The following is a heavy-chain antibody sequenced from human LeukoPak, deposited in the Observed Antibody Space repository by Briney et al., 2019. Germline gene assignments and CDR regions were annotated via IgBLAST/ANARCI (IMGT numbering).Heavy chain of an antibody. D-gene: IGHD5-12*01. CDR3: ARRGHDGNWYFDL. V-gene: IGHV4-39*01. CDR1: GGSISSSSYY. J-gene: IGHJ2*01. Sequence: SETLSLTCTVSGGSISSSSYYWGWIRQPPGKGLEWIGSIYYSGSTYYNPSLKSRVTISVDTSKNQFSLKLSSVTAADTAVYYCARRGHDGNWYFDLWGRGTLVTVSS. CDR2: IYYSGST.